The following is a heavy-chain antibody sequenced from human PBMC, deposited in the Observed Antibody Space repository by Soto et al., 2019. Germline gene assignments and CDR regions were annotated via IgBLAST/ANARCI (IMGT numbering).Heavy chain of an antibody. CDR1: GFTFSSYS. D-gene: IGHD3-10*01. CDR2: ISSSSSYI. Sequence: EVQLVESGGGLVKPGGSLRLSCAASGFTFSSYSMNWVRQAPGKGLKWVSSISSSSSYIYYADSVKGRFTISRDNAKNSLYLQMNSLRAEDTAVYYCARAGVVRGFDLWGRGTLVTVSS. V-gene: IGHV3-21*01. J-gene: IGHJ2*01. CDR3: ARAGVVRGFDL.